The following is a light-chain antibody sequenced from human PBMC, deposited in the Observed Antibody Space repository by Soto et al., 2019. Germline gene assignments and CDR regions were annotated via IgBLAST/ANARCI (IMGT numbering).Light chain of an antibody. J-gene: IGKJ4*02. CDR2: CAS. CDR3: QQYYSTPPT. CDR1: QSVLYSSNNKNY. Sequence: DIVMTQSPASLAVSLGERATINCKSSQSVLYSSNNKNYLAWYQQKPGQPPKLLIYCASTRESGVPDRFSGSGSGTDFTLTISSLQAEDVAVYCWQQYYSTPPTFGGGTKVEIK. V-gene: IGKV4-1*01.